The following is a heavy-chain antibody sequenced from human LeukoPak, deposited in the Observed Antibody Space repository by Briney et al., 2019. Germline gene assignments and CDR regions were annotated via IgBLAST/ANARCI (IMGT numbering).Heavy chain of an antibody. J-gene: IGHJ3*02. CDR2: IYHSGST. D-gene: IGHD6-6*01. CDR1: GYSISSGYY. CDR3: ARMDSSSSNRAFDI. V-gene: IGHV4-38-2*01. Sequence: PSDTLSLTCAVSGYSISSGYYWGWIRQPPGKGLEWIGSIYHSGSTYYNPSLKSRVTISVDTSKNQFSLKLSAVTAADTAVYYCARMDSSSSNRAFDIWGQGTMVTVSS.